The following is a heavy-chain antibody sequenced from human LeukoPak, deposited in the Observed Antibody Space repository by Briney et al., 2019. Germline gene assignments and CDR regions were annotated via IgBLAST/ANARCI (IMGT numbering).Heavy chain of an antibody. V-gene: IGHV4-39*01. J-gene: IGHJ4*02. CDR2: IYYSRST. CDR1: GGSISSSSYY. Sequence: SETLSLTCTVSGGSISSSSYYWGWIRQPPGKGLEWIGSIYYSRSTYYNPSLKSRVTISVDTSKNQFSLKLSSVTAADTAVYYCARRPPGVWFGETYYFDYWGQGTLVTVSS. D-gene: IGHD3-10*01. CDR3: ARRPPGVWFGETYYFDY.